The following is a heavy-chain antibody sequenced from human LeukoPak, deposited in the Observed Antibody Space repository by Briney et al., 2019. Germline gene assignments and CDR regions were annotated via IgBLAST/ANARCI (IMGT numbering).Heavy chain of an antibody. CDR1: GGSISSDDYY. D-gene: IGHD3-16*01. CDR3: ARAVGGYHFDY. Sequence: PSQTLSLTCSVSGGSISSDDYYWSWIRQPPGKGLEWIGYIFHTGRTNYSPSLKSRVTISVDTSKNQFSLKLSSVTAADTAVYYCARAVGGYHFDYWGQGTLVTGSS. CDR2: IFHTGRT. V-gene: IGHV4-30-4*01. J-gene: IGHJ4*02.